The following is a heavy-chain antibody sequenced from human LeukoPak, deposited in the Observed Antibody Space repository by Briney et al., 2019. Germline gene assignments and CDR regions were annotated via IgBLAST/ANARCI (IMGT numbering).Heavy chain of an antibody. CDR2: IWYDGSNK. CDR3: ARDRQQLALGFDY. V-gene: IGHV3-33*01. J-gene: IGHJ4*02. CDR1: GFTFSSYG. D-gene: IGHD6-13*01. Sequence: GGSLRLSCAASGFTFSSYGMHWVRQAPGKGLEWVAVIWYDGSNKYYADSVKGRFTISRDNPKNTLYLQMNSLRAEDTAVYYCARDRQQLALGFDYWGQGTLVTVSS.